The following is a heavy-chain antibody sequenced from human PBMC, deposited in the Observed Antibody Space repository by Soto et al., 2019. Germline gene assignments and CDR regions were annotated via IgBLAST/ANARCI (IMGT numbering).Heavy chain of an antibody. D-gene: IGHD6-13*01. Sequence: QVQLVESGGGLVKPGGSLRLSCAASGLTFSDYYMTWIRQAPGKRLEWVSYIGSSAGTISYADSVKGRFTISRDNAKNSLYLQMNSLRAEDTAVSYCARAMYSSKTEFEYWGQGTLVTVSS. CDR2: IGSSAGTI. V-gene: IGHV3-11*01. CDR1: GLTFSDYY. CDR3: ARAMYSSKTEFEY. J-gene: IGHJ4*02.